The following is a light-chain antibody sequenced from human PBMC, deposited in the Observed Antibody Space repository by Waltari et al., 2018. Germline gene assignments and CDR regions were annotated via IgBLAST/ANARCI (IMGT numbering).Light chain of an antibody. CDR1: SSNIGNNY. CDR3: AAWDDSLSSLV. CDR2: KNN. V-gene: IGLV1-47*01. Sequence: QSVLTQPPSASGTPGQRVTISCSGSSSNIGNNYVYWYQHLPGAAPKLLIFKNNLRPAGFPDRFSDSKSGTSASLAISGLRSEDEADYYCAAWDDSLSSLVFGGGTKLSVL. J-gene: IGLJ3*02.